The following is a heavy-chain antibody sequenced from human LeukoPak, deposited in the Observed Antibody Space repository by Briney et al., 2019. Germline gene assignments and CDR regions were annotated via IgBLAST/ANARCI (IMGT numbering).Heavy chain of an antibody. D-gene: IGHD6-6*01. V-gene: IGHV1-8*01. CDR1: GYTFTSYD. Sequence: WASVKVSCKASGYTFTSYDINWVRQATGQVLEWMGWMNPNSGNTGCAQKFQGRVTMTRNTSISTAYMELSSLRSEDTAVYYCARGTQTGSSSPYWGQGTLVTVSS. CDR3: ARGTQTGSSSPY. CDR2: MNPNSGNT. J-gene: IGHJ4*02.